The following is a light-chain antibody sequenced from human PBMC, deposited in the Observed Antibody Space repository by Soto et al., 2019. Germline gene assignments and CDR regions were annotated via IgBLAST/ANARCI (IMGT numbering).Light chain of an antibody. V-gene: IGLV2-14*01. CDR2: DVS. CDR1: SSDVGNYNY. J-gene: IGLJ1*01. CDR3: TSYIATSTSYV. Sequence: QSVLTQPASVSGCPGQSITISCTGTSSDVGNYNYVSWYQQHPGKAPKLMIYDVSNRPSGVSNRFSGSKSGNTASLTISGLQAEDEADYYCTSYIATSTSYVFGTGTKVPVL.